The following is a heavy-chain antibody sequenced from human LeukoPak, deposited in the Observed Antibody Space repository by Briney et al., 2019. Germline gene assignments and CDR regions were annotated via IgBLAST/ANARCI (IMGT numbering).Heavy chain of an antibody. J-gene: IGHJ3*02. Sequence: GGSLRLSCAASGFTFSSYSMNWVRQAPGKGLEWVSYISSSSSTIYYADSVKGRFTISRDNAKNSLYLQMNSLRAEDTAVYYCARAPRPYYYDSSGYTGDDAFDIWGQGTMVTVSS. CDR2: ISSSSSTI. V-gene: IGHV3-48*04. CDR1: GFTFSSYS. D-gene: IGHD3-22*01. CDR3: ARAPRPYYYDSSGYTGDDAFDI.